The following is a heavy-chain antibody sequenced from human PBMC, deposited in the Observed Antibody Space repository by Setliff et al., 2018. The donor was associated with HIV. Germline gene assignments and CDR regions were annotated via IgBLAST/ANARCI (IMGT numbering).Heavy chain of an antibody. CDR3: ARGPSGRAPAPARAPHYYGLDL. J-gene: IGHJ6*01. D-gene: IGHD2-2*01. Sequence: ASVKVSCKASGYTFTGYYMHWVRQAPGQGLEWMGWINPNSGGTNYAQKFQGRVTMSLDSSRKQFSLRLISVTAADTAVYYCARGPSGRAPAPARAPHYYGLDLWGPGTTVTVS. V-gene: IGHV1-2*02. CDR1: GYTFTGYY. CDR2: INPNSGGT.